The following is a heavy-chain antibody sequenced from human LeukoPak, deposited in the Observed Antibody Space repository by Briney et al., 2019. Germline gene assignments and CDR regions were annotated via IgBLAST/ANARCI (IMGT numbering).Heavy chain of an antibody. CDR1: GFTFSIYS. CDR2: INSDSSYI. D-gene: IGHD2-2*01. Sequence: KPGGSLRLSCAASGFTFSIYSMNWVRQAPGKGLERVSSINSDSSYISYADSVKGRFTISRDNAKNSLFLQMNSLRAEDTAVYYCAREIVVVAVWGQGTLVTVSS. CDR3: AREIVVVAV. J-gene: IGHJ4*02. V-gene: IGHV3-21*01.